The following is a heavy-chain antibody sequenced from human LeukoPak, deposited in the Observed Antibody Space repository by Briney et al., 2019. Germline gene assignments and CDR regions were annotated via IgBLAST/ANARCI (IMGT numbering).Heavy chain of an antibody. D-gene: IGHD3-3*01. J-gene: IGHJ6*02. Sequence: GGSLRLSCAASGFTFSSYGMHWVRQAPDKGLEWVAIIWYDGSNKYYADSVKGRFTISRDNSKNTLYLQMNSLRAEDTAVYYCARARAGRIFGYDYGIDVWGQGTTVTVSS. CDR2: IWYDGSNK. V-gene: IGHV3-33*01. CDR3: ARARAGRIFGYDYGIDV. CDR1: GFTFSSYG.